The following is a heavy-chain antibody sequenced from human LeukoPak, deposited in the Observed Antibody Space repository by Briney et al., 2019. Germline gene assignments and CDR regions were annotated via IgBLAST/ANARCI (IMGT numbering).Heavy chain of an antibody. CDR2: IYYSGST. CDR1: GGSISSYY. D-gene: IGHD2-15*01. V-gene: IGHV4-59*08. CDR3: ARHAPPLPHNWYFDL. J-gene: IGHJ2*01. Sequence: SETLSLTCTVSGGSISSYYWSWIRQPPGKGLEWIGYIYYSGSTNYNPSLKSRVTISVDTSKNQFSLKLSSVTAADTAVYYCARHAPPLPHNWYFDLWGRGTLVTVSS.